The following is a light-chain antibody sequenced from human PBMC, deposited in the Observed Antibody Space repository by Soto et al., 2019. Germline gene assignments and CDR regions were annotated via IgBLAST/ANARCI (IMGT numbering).Light chain of an antibody. CDR2: GIF. J-gene: IGKJ1*01. CDR1: QRGYNGY. V-gene: IGKV3-20*01. CDR3: QHYGHPQWT. Sequence: EIVLTQSPDSLSLSSGERATLSCRASQRGYNGYLAWYQQRPGQPPRLLIYGIFTRADGIPDRFSGSGSGTDFTLTITRLEPEDSAVYYCQHYGHPQWTFGQGTKVEI.